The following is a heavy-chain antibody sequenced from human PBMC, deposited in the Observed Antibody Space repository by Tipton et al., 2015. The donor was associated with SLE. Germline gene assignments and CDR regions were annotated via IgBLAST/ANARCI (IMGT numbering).Heavy chain of an antibody. CDR2: IYTNENT. Sequence: TLSLTCTVSGGSISSYYWSWVRQPVGGGLVWIGRIYTNENTNSNPSLKSRVTMSVDTSKNHSSLKLISVTAADTAVYYCAREFLNPVTTVHYYFDLLGRGTLVTVSS. J-gene: IGHJ2*01. D-gene: IGHD4-11*01. CDR1: GGSISSYY. CDR3: AREFLNPVTTVHYYFDL. V-gene: IGHV4-4*07.